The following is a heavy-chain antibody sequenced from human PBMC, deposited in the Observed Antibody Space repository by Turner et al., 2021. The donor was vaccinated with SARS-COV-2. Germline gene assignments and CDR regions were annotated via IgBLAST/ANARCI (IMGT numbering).Heavy chain of an antibody. CDR3: AKDGAPFLLYFGEPTFYFDY. J-gene: IGHJ4*02. CDR2: IAYDGSNK. CDR1: GFTFSSYG. D-gene: IGHD3-10*01. Sequence: QVQLVESGGGVVQPGRSLRLHCAASGFTFSSYGMHWVRQAPGKGLEWVAVIAYDGSNKYYAESVKGRFTISRDNSKNTLYLQMNSLRAEDTAVYYCAKDGAPFLLYFGEPTFYFDYWGQGTLVTVSS. V-gene: IGHV3-30*18.